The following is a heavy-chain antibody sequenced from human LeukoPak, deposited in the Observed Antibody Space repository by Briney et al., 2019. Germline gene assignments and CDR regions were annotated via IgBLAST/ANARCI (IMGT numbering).Heavy chain of an antibody. J-gene: IGHJ4*02. CDR2: ISGSGDNT. CDR3: AKSGVASCYR. CDR1: GFTFSNYA. V-gene: IGHV3-23*01. D-gene: IGHD2-2*02. Sequence: GGSLRLSCAASGFTFSNYAMSWVRQAPGKGLEWVSAISGSGDNTYYADSVKGRFTISRDNSKNTLYLQMNSLRAEDTAVYYCAKSGVASCYRWGQGTLVTVSS.